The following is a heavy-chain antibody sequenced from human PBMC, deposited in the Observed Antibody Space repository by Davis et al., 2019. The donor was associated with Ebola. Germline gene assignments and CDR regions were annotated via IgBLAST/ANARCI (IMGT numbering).Heavy chain of an antibody. CDR1: GFTFKNYA. J-gene: IGHJ4*02. V-gene: IGHV3-23*01. CDR2: ISGSGGST. D-gene: IGHD3-22*01. Sequence: GESLKISCAASGFTFKNYAMGWVRQAPGKGLEWVSDISGSGGSTHYADSVKGRFTISRDNLQNTLYLQMNSLRAEDTAVYYCVKDSAIVVVIEFDNWGQGTLVTVSS. CDR3: VKDSAIVVVIEFDN.